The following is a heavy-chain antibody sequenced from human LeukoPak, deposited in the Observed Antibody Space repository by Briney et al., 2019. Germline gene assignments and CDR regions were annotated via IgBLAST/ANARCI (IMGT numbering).Heavy chain of an antibody. V-gene: IGHV3-11*01. Sequence: GGSLRLSCAASGFTFSDYYMSWIRQAPGKGLEWVSYISSSGSTIYYADSVKGRFTISRDNAKNSLYLQMNSLRAEDTAVYYCARGKPYSGYDYYYYYYMDVWGKGTTVTISS. CDR1: GFTFSDYY. D-gene: IGHD5-12*01. CDR3: ARGKPYSGYDYYYYYYMDV. CDR2: ISSSGSTI. J-gene: IGHJ6*03.